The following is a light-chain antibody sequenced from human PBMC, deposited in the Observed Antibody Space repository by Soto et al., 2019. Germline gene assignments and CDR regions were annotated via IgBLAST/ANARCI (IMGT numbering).Light chain of an antibody. V-gene: IGKV3-15*01. Sequence: IVMTQSPGTLSVSPGERATLSCRASQSVGTNLAWYQQRPGQAPRLLVYGASTRASGIPPRFSGSGSGTDFTLTISSLQSEDFAVYYCQQLNYWPRITFGQGTRLAIK. CDR3: QQLNYWPRIT. CDR2: GAS. CDR1: QSVGTN. J-gene: IGKJ5*01.